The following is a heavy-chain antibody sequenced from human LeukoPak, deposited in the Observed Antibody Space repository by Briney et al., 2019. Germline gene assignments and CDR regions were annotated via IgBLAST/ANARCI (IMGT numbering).Heavy chain of an antibody. CDR1: GFTFSTYS. V-gene: IGHV3-48*02. Sequence: QPGGSLRLSCAASGFTFSTYSMNWVRQAPGKGLEWVSFITGSSNTIYYADSVKGRFTISRDNAKNSLYLQMNSLRDEDTAVYYCARGPAAAIDYWGQGTLVTVSS. J-gene: IGHJ4*02. D-gene: IGHD2-2*01. CDR3: ARGPAAAIDY. CDR2: ITGSSNTI.